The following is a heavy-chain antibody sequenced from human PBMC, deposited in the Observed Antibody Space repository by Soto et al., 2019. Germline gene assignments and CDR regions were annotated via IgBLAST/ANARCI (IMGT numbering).Heavy chain of an antibody. CDR1: GAPITSGAYS. J-gene: IGHJ5*02. V-gene: IGHV4-30-2*01. CDR2: IYQSGST. Sequence: SETLSLTCTVSGAPITSGAYSWSWIRQPPGKGLEWIGFIYQSGSTHYNPSFNSRVTISVDRSKNHFSLQLTSLTAADTAVYYFARDMSGCSSSDCYLSGWFDPWGPGTLVTVSS. CDR3: ARDMSGCSSSDCYLSGWFDP. D-gene: IGHD2-21*02.